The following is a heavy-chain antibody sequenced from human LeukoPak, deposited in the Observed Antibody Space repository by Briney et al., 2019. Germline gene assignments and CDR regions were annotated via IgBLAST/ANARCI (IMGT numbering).Heavy chain of an antibody. J-gene: IGHJ4*02. CDR3: ARGAVESSTRIAVSQR. V-gene: IGHV1-2*02. D-gene: IGHD6-19*01. CDR2: INPNSGGT. Sequence: ASVKVSCKASGYTFTGYYMHWVRQAPGQGLEWMGWINPNSGGTNYAQKFQGRVTMTRDTSISTAYMELSRLRSDDTAVYYCARGAVESSTRIAVSQRWGQGTLVTVSS. CDR1: GYTFTGYY.